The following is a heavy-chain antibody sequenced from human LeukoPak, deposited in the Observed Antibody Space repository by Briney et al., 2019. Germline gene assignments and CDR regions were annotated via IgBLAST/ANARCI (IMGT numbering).Heavy chain of an antibody. Sequence: PGGSLRLSCAASGFTFDDYGMSWIRQAPGKGPEWVSGINWNGGSTGYADSVKGRFTISRDNAKNSLYLQMNSLRAEDTALYYCARGDSSGQGAFDIWGQGTMVTVSS. J-gene: IGHJ3*02. CDR1: GFTFDDYG. CDR2: INWNGGST. CDR3: ARGDSSGQGAFDI. D-gene: IGHD6-19*01. V-gene: IGHV3-20*04.